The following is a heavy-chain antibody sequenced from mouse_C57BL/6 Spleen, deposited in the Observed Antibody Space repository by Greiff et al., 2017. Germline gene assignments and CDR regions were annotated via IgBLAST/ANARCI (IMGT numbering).Heavy chain of an antibody. Sequence: EVHLLEPGGGFVQPGGSLSLSCAASGFTFTDYYMTWVRQPPGKGLEWFGFICNNANGYTTEYSESVKGRFTISRDNSQSILYLQMNAVRAEDCANCDSAGSGDYFGDWGKSTTLTVAS. J-gene: IGHJ2*01. CDR1: GFTFTDYY. CDR3: AGSGDYFGD. V-gene: IGHV7-3*01. CDR2: ICNNANGYTT.